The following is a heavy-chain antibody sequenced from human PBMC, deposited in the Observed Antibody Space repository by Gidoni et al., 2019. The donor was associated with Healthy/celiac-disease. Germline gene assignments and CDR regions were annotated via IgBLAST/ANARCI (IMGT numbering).Heavy chain of an antibody. J-gene: IGHJ4*02. CDR3: ARDAIVGATFSPANEGDY. CDR1: GFTVSSNY. CDR2: IYSGGST. V-gene: IGHV3-66*01. D-gene: IGHD1-26*01. Sequence: EVQLVESGGGLVQPGVSLRLSCAASGFTVSSNYMSWVRQAPGKGLEWVSVIYSGGSTYYADSVKGRFNISRDNSKNTLYLQMNSLRAEDTAVYYCARDAIVGATFSPANEGDYWGQGTLVTVSS.